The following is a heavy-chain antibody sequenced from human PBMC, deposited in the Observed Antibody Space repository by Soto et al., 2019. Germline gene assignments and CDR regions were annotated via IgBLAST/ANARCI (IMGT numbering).Heavy chain of an antibody. D-gene: IGHD3-10*01. CDR3: AIDGSGLTYYSYYGMEV. V-gene: IGHV1-2*04. CDR1: GYTFTGHY. Sequence: ASVKCYFNASGYTFTGHYMHWVRQAPGQVLDWIGWINPNSGGKNYAQKFQGWVTMTRDTSISTAYMELSRLRSDDKAVYYFAIDGSGLTYYSYYGMEVWGQGTTVNVSS. J-gene: IGHJ6*02. CDR2: INPNSGGK.